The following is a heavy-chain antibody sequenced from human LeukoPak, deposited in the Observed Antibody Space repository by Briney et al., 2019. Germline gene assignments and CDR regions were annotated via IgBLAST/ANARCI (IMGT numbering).Heavy chain of an antibody. CDR3: ARTYDYVWGSYRSHSFDS. J-gene: IGHJ4*02. CDR2: LYHTGSA. CDR1: GGSISSNNYY. Sequence: SETLSLTCTVSGGSISSNNYYWGWIRQPPGKGLEWIRSLYHTGSAYYNPSLKSRVTISMDVSKNHFSLKLSSVTAADTAVYYCARTYDYVWGSYRSHSFDSWGQGTLVTVSS. V-gene: IGHV4-39*02. D-gene: IGHD3-16*02.